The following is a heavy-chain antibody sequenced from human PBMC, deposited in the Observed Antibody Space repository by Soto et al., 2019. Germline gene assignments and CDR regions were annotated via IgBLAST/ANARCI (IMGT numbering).Heavy chain of an antibody. CDR3: ARGGDGRITIFGVVIPYGMDV. D-gene: IGHD3-3*01. J-gene: IGHJ6*02. CDR2: IIPIFGTA. CDR1: GGTFSSDA. V-gene: IGHV1-69*06. Sequence: QVQLVQSGAEVKKPGSSVKVSCKASGGTFSSDAISWVRQAPGQGLEWMGGIIPIFGTANYAQKFQGRVTITADKSTSTAYMELSSLRSADTAVYYCARGGDGRITIFGVVIPYGMDVWGQGTTVTVSS.